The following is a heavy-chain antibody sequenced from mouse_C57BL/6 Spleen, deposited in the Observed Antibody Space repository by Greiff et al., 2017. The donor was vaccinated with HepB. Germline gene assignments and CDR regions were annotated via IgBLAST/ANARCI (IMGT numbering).Heavy chain of an antibody. CDR2: IYPRSGNT. V-gene: IGHV1-81*01. CDR3: ARFYDGLGAWFAY. J-gene: IGHJ3*01. Sequence: QVQLQQSGAELARPGASVKLSCKASGYTFTSYGISWVKQRTGQGLEWIGEIYPRSGNTYYNEKFKGKATLTADKSSSTAYMELRSLTSEDSAVYFCARFYDGLGAWFAYWGQGTLVTVSA. CDR1: GYTFTSYG. D-gene: IGHD2-3*01.